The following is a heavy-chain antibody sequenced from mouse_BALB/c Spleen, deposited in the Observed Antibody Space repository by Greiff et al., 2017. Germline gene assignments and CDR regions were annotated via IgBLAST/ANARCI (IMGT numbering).Heavy chain of an antibody. V-gene: IGHV1-82*01. Sequence: VQLQQSGPELVKPGASVKISCKASGYAFSSSWMNWVKQRPGQGLEWIGRIYPGDGDTNYNGKFKGKATLTADKSSSTAYMQLSSLTSVDSAVYFCAPYYGSLMDYWGQGTSVTVSS. CDR2: IYPGDGDT. CDR3: APYYGSLMDY. J-gene: IGHJ4*01. CDR1: GYAFSSSW. D-gene: IGHD1-2*01.